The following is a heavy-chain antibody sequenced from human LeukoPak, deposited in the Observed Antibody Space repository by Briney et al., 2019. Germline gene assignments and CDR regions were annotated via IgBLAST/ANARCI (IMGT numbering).Heavy chain of an antibody. Sequence: GGSLRLSCAVSGFTFSGFEMNWVRQAPGKGLEWVSRINHDGSSTNYADSVKGRFTISRDNAKNTLYLQMNSLRAEDTAVYYCARGGYNHAFDIWGQGTMVTVSS. CDR3: ARGGYNHAFDI. CDR2: INHDGSST. V-gene: IGHV3-74*01. D-gene: IGHD5-24*01. CDR1: GFTFSGFE. J-gene: IGHJ3*02.